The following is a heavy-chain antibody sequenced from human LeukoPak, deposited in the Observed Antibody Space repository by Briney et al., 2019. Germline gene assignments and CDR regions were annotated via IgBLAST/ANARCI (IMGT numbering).Heavy chain of an antibody. CDR2: ISTIGGDT. CDR3: AKNYYFDY. D-gene: IGHD1-7*01. V-gene: IGHV3-23*01. CDR1: GFTFSSYE. J-gene: IGHJ4*02. Sequence: TGGSLRLSCVVSGFTFSSYEMNWVRQAPGKGLEWVSSISTIGGDTYYADSVQGRFTISRDNSKNTLYLQMNSLRAEDTAIYYCAKNYYFDYWGQGSLVTVSS.